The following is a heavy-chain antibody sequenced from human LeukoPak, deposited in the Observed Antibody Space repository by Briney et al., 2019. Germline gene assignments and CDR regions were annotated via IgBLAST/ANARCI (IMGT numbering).Heavy chain of an antibody. CDR2: ISAYNANT. D-gene: IGHD4-17*01. CDR1: XXXVTSXX. V-gene: IGHV1-18*01. J-gene: IGHJ4*02. CDR3: ARVYGDYPFDY. Sequence: CXAXXXXVTSXXXXWVXXXPXXXXEXMGCISAYNANTNSAQKLQARVTMTTDTSTSTAYMELRSLRSDDTAVYYCARVYGDYPFDYWGQGTLVTVSS.